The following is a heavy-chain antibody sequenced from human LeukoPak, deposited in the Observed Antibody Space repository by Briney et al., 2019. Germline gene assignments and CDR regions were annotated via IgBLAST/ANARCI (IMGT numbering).Heavy chain of an antibody. D-gene: IGHD6-19*01. J-gene: IGHJ4*02. CDR2: ISYDGSNK. V-gene: IGHV3-30*18. CDR1: GFTFSSYG. Sequence: GGSLRLSCAASGFTFSSYGMHWVRQAPGKGLEWVAVISYDGSNKYYADSVKGRFTISRDNSTNTLYLQMNSLRAEDTAVYYCAKVGDSSGWYNYFDYWGQGTLVTVSS. CDR3: AKVGDSSGWYNYFDY.